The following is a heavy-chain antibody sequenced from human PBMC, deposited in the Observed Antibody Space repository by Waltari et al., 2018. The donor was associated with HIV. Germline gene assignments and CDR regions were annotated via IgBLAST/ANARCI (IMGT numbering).Heavy chain of an antibody. CDR2: ISSTSTYI. CDR1: GFTLSTYT. J-gene: IGHJ4*02. Sequence: VESGGGLVKPGGSLRLSCATSGFTLSTYTMYWVRQAPGKGLEWVSSISSTSTYIYYTDSVKGRFTISRDNAQNSLSLQMNSLSAEDTAVYYCVADLGGSHDSWGQGSQVTVSS. V-gene: IGHV3-21*01. CDR3: VADLGGSHDS. D-gene: IGHD1-26*01.